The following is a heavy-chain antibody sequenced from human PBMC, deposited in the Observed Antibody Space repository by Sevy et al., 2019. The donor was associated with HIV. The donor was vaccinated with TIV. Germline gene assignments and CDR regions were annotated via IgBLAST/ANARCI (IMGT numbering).Heavy chain of an antibody. Sequence: GGSLRLSCAASGFTFSSYAMSWVRQAPGKGLEWVSAISGSGGSTYDADSVKGRFTISRDNSKNTLYLQMNSLRAEDTAVYYCAKVFGYYYDRSGDIDYRGQGTLVTVSS. D-gene: IGHD3-22*01. CDR1: GFTFSSYA. J-gene: IGHJ4*02. V-gene: IGHV3-23*01. CDR3: AKVFGYYYDRSGDIDY. CDR2: ISGSGGST.